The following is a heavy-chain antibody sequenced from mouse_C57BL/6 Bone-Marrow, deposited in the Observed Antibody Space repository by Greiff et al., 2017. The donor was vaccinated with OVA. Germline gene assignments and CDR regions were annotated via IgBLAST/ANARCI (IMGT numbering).Heavy chain of an antibody. CDR2: ISNGGGST. CDR1: GFTFSDYY. CDR3: ARHEKDAMDY. Sequence: EVKLMEPGGGLVQPGGSLKLSCAASGFTFSDYYMYWVRQTPEKRLEWVAYISNGGGSTYYPDTVKGRFTISRDNAKNTLYLQMSRLKSEDTAMYYCARHEKDAMDYWGQGTSVTVSS. V-gene: IGHV5-12*01. J-gene: IGHJ4*01.